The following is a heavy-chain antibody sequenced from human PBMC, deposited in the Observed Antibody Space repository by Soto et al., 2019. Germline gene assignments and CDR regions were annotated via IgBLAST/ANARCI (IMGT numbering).Heavy chain of an antibody. CDR1: GFTLSNHA. V-gene: IGHV3-23*01. CDR2: LSGSGAGK. D-gene: IGHD2-15*01. CDR3: AKGSGSGYGTPADS. J-gene: IGHJ4*02. Sequence: SGGSLRLSCVASGFTLSNHAMSWVRQAPGKGLEWVSTLSGSGAGKYYADSVKGRFTISRDTSQNTLYLQMNSLRAGDTAVYYCAKGSGSGYGTPADSWGQGTLVTVSS.